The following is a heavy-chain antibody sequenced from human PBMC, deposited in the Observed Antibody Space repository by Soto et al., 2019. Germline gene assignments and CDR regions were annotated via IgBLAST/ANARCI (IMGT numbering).Heavy chain of an antibody. CDR2: IIPNFDTP. D-gene: IGHD3-10*01. CDR1: GGSFNNYA. Sequence: QVHLVQSGAEVKKPGSSVKVSCKTSGGSFNNYAVSWVRQAPGQGLEWMGGIIPNFDTPNYAQKFQDRVNIIADESTSTVYMELGRLRSNDTAVYYCAVAMVREILIFESSGMHVWGQGTTVIVSS. V-gene: IGHV1-69*01. J-gene: IGHJ6*02. CDR3: AVAMVREILIFESSGMHV.